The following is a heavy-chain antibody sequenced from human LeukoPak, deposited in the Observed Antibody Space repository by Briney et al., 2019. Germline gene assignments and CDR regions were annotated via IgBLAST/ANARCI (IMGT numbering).Heavy chain of an antibody. V-gene: IGHV1-69*13. CDR3: ARESTSGYQINWFDP. Sequence: ASVKVSCKASGGTFSSYAISWVRQAPGQGLEWMGGIILIFGTANYAQKFQGRVTITADESTSTAYMELSSLRSEDTAVYYCARESTSGYQINWFDPWGQGTLVTVSS. D-gene: IGHD3-22*01. J-gene: IGHJ5*02. CDR2: IILIFGTA. CDR1: GGTFSSYA.